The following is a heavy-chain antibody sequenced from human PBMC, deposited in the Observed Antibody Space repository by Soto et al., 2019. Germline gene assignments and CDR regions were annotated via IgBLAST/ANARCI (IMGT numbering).Heavy chain of an antibody. CDR1: GGSISSGDYY. D-gene: IGHD3-3*01. CDR2: IYYSGST. J-gene: IGHJ5*02. V-gene: IGHV4-30-4*01. CDR3: ARDKVGGTIFGVADNWFDP. Sequence: SETLSLTCTVSGGSISSGDYYWSWIRQPPGKGLEWIGYIYYSGSTYYNPSLKSRVTISVDTSKNQFSLKLSSVTAADTAVYYCARDKVGGTIFGVADNWFDPWGQGTLVTVSS.